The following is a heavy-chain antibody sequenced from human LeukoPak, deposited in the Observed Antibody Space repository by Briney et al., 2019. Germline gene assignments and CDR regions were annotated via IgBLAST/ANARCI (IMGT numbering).Heavy chain of an antibody. CDR2: ISWNSGAK. CDR3: ARTGYCSSTNCSVLGRFDI. J-gene: IGHJ3*02. D-gene: IGHD2-2*01. V-gene: IGHV3-9*01. CDR1: GFDFEDYA. Sequence: GRSLRLSCAASGFDFEDYAIHWVRQVPGKGLEWVSGISWNSGAKAYADSVGGRFTISRDNAKNSLYLQMNSLRGEDTAVYYCARTGYCSSTNCSVLGRFDIWGQGTMVTVSS.